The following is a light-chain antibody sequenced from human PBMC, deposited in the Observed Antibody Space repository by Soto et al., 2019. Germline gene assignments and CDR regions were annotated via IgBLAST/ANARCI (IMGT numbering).Light chain of an antibody. V-gene: IGKV1-5*01. CDR2: DAS. CDR3: QQSYSTPRT. J-gene: IGKJ1*01. CDR1: QSLSGL. Sequence: DIQMTQSPSTLSASVGDRVTITCRASQSLSGLLAWYQQKPGKAPKLLIYDASSLESGVPSRFSGSGSGTEFTLTISSLQPDDFATYYCQQSYSTPRTFGQGTKVEIK.